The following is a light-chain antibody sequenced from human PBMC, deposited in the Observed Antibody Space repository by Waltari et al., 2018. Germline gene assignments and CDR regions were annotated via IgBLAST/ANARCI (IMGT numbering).Light chain of an antibody. CDR3: QQSYSYWT. J-gene: IGKJ1*01. CDR1: QSISDL. V-gene: IGKV1-5*03. CDR2: KAS. Sequence: DIQMTQSPSTLSASVGDRVTITCRASQSISDLLAWYQQKPGKAPKLLLYKASSLEGGVPSRFSGSGSGTEFTLTISSLQPDDGATYYCQQSYSYWTFGQGTKVEIK.